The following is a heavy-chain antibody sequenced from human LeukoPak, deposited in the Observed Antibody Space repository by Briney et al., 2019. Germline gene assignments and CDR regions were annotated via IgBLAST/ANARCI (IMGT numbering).Heavy chain of an antibody. CDR3: YCGSGSNFDY. Sequence: GGSLRLSCAASGFIVSSTYMNWVGQAPGKGLEWVSVIYSGGSTYYADSVKGRFTISRDKSRNTLYLQMNSLRAEDTAVYYCYCGSGSNFDYWGQGTLVTVSS. CDR1: GFIVSSTY. D-gene: IGHD3-10*01. CDR2: IYSGGST. V-gene: IGHV3-53*01. J-gene: IGHJ4*02.